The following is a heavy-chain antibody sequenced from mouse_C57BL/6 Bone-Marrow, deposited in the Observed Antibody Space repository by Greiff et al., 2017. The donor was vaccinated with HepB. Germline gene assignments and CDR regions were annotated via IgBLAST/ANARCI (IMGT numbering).Heavy chain of an antibody. V-gene: IGHV1-37*01. CDR1: GYSFTGYF. CDR2: INPYNGDT. CDR3: ACTTVVTHWYFDV. J-gene: IGHJ1*03. D-gene: IGHD1-1*01. Sequence: EVKLMESGPELVKPGASVKISCKASGYSFTGYFMNWVKQSHGKSLEWIGRINPYNGDTFYNQKFKGKATLTVDKSSSKAHMELLSLTSEDFAVYYCACTTVVTHWYFDVWGTGTTVTVSS.